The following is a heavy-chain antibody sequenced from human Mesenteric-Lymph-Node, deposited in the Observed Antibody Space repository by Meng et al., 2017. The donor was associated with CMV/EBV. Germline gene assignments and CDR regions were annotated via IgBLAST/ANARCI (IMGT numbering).Heavy chain of an antibody. CDR2: IKQDGSEK. D-gene: IGHD6-13*01. V-gene: IGHV3-7*01. Sequence: GESLKISCAASGFTLSTSVMSWVRQAPGKGLEWVANIKQDGSEKYYVDSVKGRFTISRDNAKNSLYLQMNSLRAEDTAVYYCARDSRIAADQYYYYGMDVWGQGTTVTVSS. CDR3: ARDSRIAADQYYYYGMDV. J-gene: IGHJ6*02. CDR1: GFTLSTSV.